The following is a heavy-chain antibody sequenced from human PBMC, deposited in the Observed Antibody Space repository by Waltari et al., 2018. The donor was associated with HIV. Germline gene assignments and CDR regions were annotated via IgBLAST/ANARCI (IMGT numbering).Heavy chain of an antibody. CDR1: GVSLTDFY. V-gene: IGHV4-34*01. D-gene: IGHD3-10*01. Sequence: QVHLQQWGAGQLTAPEPLSLPCAVYGVSLTDFYWSWLRQCPGRGLEWIAEINHNGRSDFHPSLKSRITIAIDPPKNQFSLTLKSVTAADTGVYFCARESRRRIRQGGINWFDPWGQGTPVNVLS. CDR3: ARESRRRIRQGGINWFDP. J-gene: IGHJ5*02. CDR2: INHNGRS.